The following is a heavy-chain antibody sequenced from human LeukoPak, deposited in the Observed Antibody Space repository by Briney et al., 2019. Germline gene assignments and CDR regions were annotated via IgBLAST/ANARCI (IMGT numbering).Heavy chain of an antibody. D-gene: IGHD3-10*01. CDR2: ISYSGST. CDR3: ARHMLRGGGFAEFDY. Sequence: PSETLSLTCPVAGISISSSSYCWGWIRQPPGEGLEWIGSISYSGSTYYNPSLKNRVTMSVDTSKNQFSLRLTSVAAADTAVYYCARHMLRGGGFAEFDYWGQGTLVTVSS. V-gene: IGHV4-39*01. J-gene: IGHJ4*02. CDR1: GISISSSSYC.